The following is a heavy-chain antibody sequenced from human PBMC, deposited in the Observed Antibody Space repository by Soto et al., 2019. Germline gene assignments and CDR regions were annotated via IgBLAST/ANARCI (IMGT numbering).Heavy chain of an antibody. CDR3: ARGFQSPPRTKYYYYYYMDV. CDR1: GFTFSSYS. D-gene: IGHD2-21*01. V-gene: IGHV3-21*01. J-gene: IGHJ6*03. Sequence: EVQLVESGGGLVKPGGSLRLSCAASGFTFSSYSMNWVRQAPGKGLEWVSSISSSSSYIYYADSVKGRFTISRDNTEKSLYEQQNSLRAEDTAGYYCARGFQSPPRTKYYYYYYMDVWGKGTTVTVSS. CDR2: ISSSSSYI.